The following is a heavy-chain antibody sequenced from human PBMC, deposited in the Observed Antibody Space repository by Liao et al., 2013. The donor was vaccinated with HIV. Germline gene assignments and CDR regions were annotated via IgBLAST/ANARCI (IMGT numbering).Heavy chain of an antibody. Sequence: QLQLQESGPGLVKPSETLSLTCTVSGGSISSSSYYWGWIRQPPGKGLEWIGSIYYRGSTYYNPSLKSRVTISVDTSKNQFSLRLTSVTAADTAVYYCARGGPGDEYSSGWYCDYWGQGTLVTVSS. V-gene: IGHV4-39*07. J-gene: IGHJ4*02. CDR3: ARGGPGDEYSSGWYCDY. D-gene: IGHD6-19*01. CDR1: GGSISSSSYY. CDR2: IYYRGST.